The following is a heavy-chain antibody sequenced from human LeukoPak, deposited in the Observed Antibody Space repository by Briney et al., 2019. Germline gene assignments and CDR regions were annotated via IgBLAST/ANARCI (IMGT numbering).Heavy chain of an antibody. CDR3: ARVFGHGRDYYYYQMDV. D-gene: IGHD3-3*01. CDR1: GDSISSANYY. V-gene: IGHV4-61*02. Sequence: PSETLSLTCTVSGDSISSANYYWSWIRQPAGKGLEWIGRIYTSGSTDYNPSLKSRVTISVDTSKNQFSLKLSSVTAADTAVYYCARVFGHGRDYYYYQMDVWGKATTVTVSS. CDR2: IYTSGST. J-gene: IGHJ6*03.